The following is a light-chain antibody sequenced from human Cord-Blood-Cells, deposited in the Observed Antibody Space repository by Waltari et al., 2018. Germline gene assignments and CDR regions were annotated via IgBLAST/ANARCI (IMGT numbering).Light chain of an antibody. CDR2: GAS. V-gene: IGKV3-20*01. Sequence: IVLTQSPGTLSLSLGERATVSCRASQSVRSSYLAWYEQKPGQAPRLRIYGASSRATGIPDRFSGSGSGTDFTLTISRLGPEDFAVYYCQQYGSSPWTFGQGTKVEIK. CDR3: QQYGSSPWT. J-gene: IGKJ1*01. CDR1: QSVRSSY.